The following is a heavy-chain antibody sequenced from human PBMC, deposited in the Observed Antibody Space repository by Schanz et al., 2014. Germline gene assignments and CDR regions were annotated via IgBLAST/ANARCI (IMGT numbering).Heavy chain of an antibody. CDR2: IWYDGSNR. Sequence: ASGFTFSNFGMHWVRQAPGKGLEWVAFIWYDGSNRYYAASVKGRFTISRDNAKNSLYLQMNSLRAEDTDVYYCVRDQYALPYSSSCSDVKGQHWGQTTVDIVSS. CDR3: VRDQYALPYSSSCSDVKGQH. J-gene: IGHJ1*01. V-gene: IGHV3-33*08. CDR1: GFTFSNFG. D-gene: IGHD6-13*01.